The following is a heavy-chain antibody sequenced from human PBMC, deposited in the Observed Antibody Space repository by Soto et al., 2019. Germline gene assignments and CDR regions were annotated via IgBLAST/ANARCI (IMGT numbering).Heavy chain of an antibody. J-gene: IGHJ6*02. Sequence: QVQLVESGGGVVQPGRSLRLSCAASGFTFSGYGMHWVRQAPGKVLEWVALISYDGSNKYYADSVKGRFTISRDNSKNTLYLQMNSLRAEDAAVYYCAKDKGPYSYGPYGMDVWGQGTTVTLSS. CDR1: GFTFSGYG. D-gene: IGHD5-18*01. CDR2: ISYDGSNK. CDR3: AKDKGPYSYGPYGMDV. V-gene: IGHV3-30*18.